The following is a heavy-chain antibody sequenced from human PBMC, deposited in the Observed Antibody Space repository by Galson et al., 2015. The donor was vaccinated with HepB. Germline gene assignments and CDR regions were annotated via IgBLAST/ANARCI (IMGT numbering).Heavy chain of an antibody. CDR2: ISFSSNYI. D-gene: IGHD3-22*01. CDR1: GFNFNSYT. CDR3: ARDGDASSSGYYSY. Sequence: SLRLSCAASGFNFNSYTMNWVRQAPGQGLEWVSSISFSSNYIYYADSVRGRFTISRDNAKNSLYLQMNSLRAEDTAVYYRARDGDASSSGYYSYWGQGTLVSVSS. V-gene: IGHV3-21*01. J-gene: IGHJ4*02.